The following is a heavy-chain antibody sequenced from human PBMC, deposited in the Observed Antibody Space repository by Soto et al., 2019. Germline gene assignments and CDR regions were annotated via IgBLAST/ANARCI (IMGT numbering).Heavy chain of an antibody. J-gene: IGHJ4*02. CDR1: GGTFSSYS. CDR3: ARDSSGYYDY. V-gene: IGHV1-69*06. D-gene: IGHD3-22*01. Sequence: GASVKVSCKASGGTFSSYSISWVRQAPGQGLEWMGGIIPIFGTANYAQKFQGRVTITADKSTSTAYMELSSLRSEDTAVYYCARDSSGYYDYWGQGTLVTVSS. CDR2: IIPIFGTA.